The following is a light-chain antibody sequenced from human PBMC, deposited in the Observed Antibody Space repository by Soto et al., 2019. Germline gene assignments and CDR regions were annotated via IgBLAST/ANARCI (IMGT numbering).Light chain of an antibody. CDR2: TSN. CDR1: RSNIGSNT. Sequence: QSVLTQPPSASGTPGQTVTISCSGSRSNIGSNTLNWYQQLPGTAPQLLISTSNHRPSGVRDRFSASKSGTSASLAISGLQSDDAADYYCAAWDDSLNVVVFGGGTKLTVL. CDR3: AAWDDSLNVVV. V-gene: IGLV1-44*01. J-gene: IGLJ2*01.